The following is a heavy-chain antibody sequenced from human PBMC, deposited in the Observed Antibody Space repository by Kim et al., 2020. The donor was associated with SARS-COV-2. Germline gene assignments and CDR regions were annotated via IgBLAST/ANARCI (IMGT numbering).Heavy chain of an antibody. V-gene: IGHV3-11*06. CDR2: ISSSSSYT. CDR3: ARDAPLLYCSSNSCYFWDY. Sequence: GGSLRLSCAASGFTFSDYYMSWIRQAPGKGLEWVSYISSSSSYTNYADSVKGRFTISRDNAKNSLYLQMNSLRAEDTAVYYCARDAPLLYCSSNSCYFWDYWGQGTLVTVSS. D-gene: IGHD2-2*01. CDR1: GFTFSDYY. J-gene: IGHJ4*02.